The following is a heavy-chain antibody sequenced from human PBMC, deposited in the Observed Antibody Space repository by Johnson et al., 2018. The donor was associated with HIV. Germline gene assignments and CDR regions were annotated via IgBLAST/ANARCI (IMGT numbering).Heavy chain of an antibody. J-gene: IGHJ3*02. Sequence: VQLVESGGGLVQPGGSLRLSCAASGFTFSSYAMSWVRQAPGKGLEWVSAISGSGDYTYYADSVKGRFPISRDNSKNTLYLQMNSLRAEDTAVYYCARDLAMIVVAYAFDIWGQGTMVTVSS. CDR3: ARDLAMIVVAYAFDI. D-gene: IGHD3-22*01. V-gene: IGHV3-23*04. CDR2: ISGSGDYT. CDR1: GFTFSSYA.